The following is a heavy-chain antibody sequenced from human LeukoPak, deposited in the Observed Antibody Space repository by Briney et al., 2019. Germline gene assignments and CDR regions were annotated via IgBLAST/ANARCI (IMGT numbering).Heavy chain of an antibody. Sequence: GGSLRLSCAASGFTFSNSWMAWIRRAPEKGLEFVANIKPDGSVRNYMDSLKGRFTISRDNAKNSLYLQMNSLGAGDTALYYCARDLGGGFFDDWGQGIPVTVSS. D-gene: IGHD3-16*01. J-gene: IGHJ4*02. V-gene: IGHV3-7*01. CDR3: ARDLGGGFFDD. CDR1: GFTFSNSW. CDR2: IKPDGSVR.